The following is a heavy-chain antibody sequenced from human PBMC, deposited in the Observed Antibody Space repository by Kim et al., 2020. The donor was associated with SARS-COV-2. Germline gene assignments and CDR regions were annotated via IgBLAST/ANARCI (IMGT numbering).Heavy chain of an antibody. Sequence: KGRVTISIDTCKNQFSLKLSSVTAADTAVYYCATWGYDYIWGSYLDAFDIWGQGTMVTVSS. V-gene: IGHV4-59*01. D-gene: IGHD3-16*02. J-gene: IGHJ3*02. CDR3: ATWGYDYIWGSYLDAFDI.